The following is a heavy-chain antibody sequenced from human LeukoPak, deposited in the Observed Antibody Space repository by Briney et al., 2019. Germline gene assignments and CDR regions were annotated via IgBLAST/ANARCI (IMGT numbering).Heavy chain of an antibody. Sequence: SVKVSCKASGGTFSSYAISWVRQAPGQGLEWMGRIIPILGIANYAQKFQGKVTITADKSTSTAYMELSSLRSEDTAVYYCARDSLATVTHDYWGQGTLVTVSS. CDR3: ARDSLATVTHDY. V-gene: IGHV1-69*04. D-gene: IGHD4-17*01. CDR2: IIPILGIA. J-gene: IGHJ4*02. CDR1: GGTFSSYA.